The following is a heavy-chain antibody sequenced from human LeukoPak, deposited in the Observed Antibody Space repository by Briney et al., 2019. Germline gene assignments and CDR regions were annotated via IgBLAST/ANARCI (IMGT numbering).Heavy chain of an antibody. J-gene: IGHJ3*01. V-gene: IGHV4-59*08. CDR1: GGSMSSNY. D-gene: IGHD1-26*01. Sequence: SETLSLTCTVSGGSMSSNYWSWIRQPPGKGLEWIGYIYNSGTIYYSGSTNYNPSLLSRVTISVDTSTNQFSLKLRSVTAADTAVYYCARPFSGSYSDAFDLLGQGTMVTVSS. CDR2: IYNSGTIYYSGST. CDR3: ARPFSGSYSDAFDL.